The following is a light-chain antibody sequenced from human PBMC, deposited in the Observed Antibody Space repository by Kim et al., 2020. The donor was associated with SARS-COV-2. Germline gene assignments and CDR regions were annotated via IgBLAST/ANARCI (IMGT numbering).Light chain of an antibody. J-gene: IGKJ4*01. Sequence: DIQMTQSPSSVSATVGDRVTITCRASQGLSSWLAWYQQKPGKAPKLLIYAASSLQSGVPSRFSGSGSGTDFTLTISSRQPEDFATYYCQEANSFPLTFGRGTKVDIK. CDR3: QEANSFPLT. V-gene: IGKV1D-12*01. CDR1: QGLSSW. CDR2: AAS.